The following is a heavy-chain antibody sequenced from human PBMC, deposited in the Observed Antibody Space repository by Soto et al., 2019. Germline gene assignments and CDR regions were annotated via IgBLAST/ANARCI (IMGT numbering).Heavy chain of an antibody. J-gene: IGHJ4*02. CDR3: AREGSLGYDILTGYPTFDY. CDR2: ISDGSST. D-gene: IGHD3-9*01. Sequence: GGSLRLSCAVSGITFSSYAMSWVRQAPGKGLEFVSTISDGSSTSYADSVKGRFTISRDNAKNTLYLQMNSLRAEDTAVYYCAREGSLGYDILTGYPTFDYWGQGTLVTVSS. CDR1: GITFSSYA. V-gene: IGHV3-74*01.